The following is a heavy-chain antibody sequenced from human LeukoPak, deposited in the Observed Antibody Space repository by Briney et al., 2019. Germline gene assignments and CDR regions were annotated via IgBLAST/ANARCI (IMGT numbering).Heavy chain of an antibody. D-gene: IGHD3-22*01. Sequence: PGRSLRLSCAASGFTFNNYGMHWVREAPRKGLEWVAAIWYDGSNKYYADSVKGRFTISRDNSKNTLYLQMNSLRAEDTALYYCARGQEYYYDSSAYSKFDYWGQGTLVTVSS. CDR3: ARGQEYYYDSSAYSKFDY. CDR2: IWYDGSNK. V-gene: IGHV3-33*01. CDR1: GFTFNNYG. J-gene: IGHJ4*02.